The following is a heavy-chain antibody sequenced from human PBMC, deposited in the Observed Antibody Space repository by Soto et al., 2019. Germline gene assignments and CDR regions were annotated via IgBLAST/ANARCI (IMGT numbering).Heavy chain of an antibody. J-gene: IGHJ6*02. CDR2: INHSGST. V-gene: IGHV4-34*01. CDR1: GGCFSGYY. CDR3: ARDRSTFGGHNYYYGMDV. D-gene: IGHD3-16*01. Sequence: SETLSLTCGVYGGCFSGYYWSWIRQPPGKGLEWIGEINHSGSTNYNPSLKSRATISVDTSKNQFSLKLTSVTAADTAVYYCARDRSTFGGHNYYYGMDVWGQGTTVTVSS.